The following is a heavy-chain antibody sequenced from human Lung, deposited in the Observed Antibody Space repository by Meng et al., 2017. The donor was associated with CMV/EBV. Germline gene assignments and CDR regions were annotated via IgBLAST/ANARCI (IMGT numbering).Heavy chain of an antibody. CDR3: ARGTGIFDY. V-gene: IGHV1-18*04. CDR1: GYTFTSHG. Sequence: RVSCRAYGYTFTSHGITWVRQAPGQGLEWMGWISPSIGSTNYAQKVEGRVTMTTDRSTTTAYLELRSLRYDDTAVYFCARGTGIFDYWGQGTLVTVSS. J-gene: IGHJ4*02. D-gene: IGHD7-27*01. CDR2: ISPSIGST.